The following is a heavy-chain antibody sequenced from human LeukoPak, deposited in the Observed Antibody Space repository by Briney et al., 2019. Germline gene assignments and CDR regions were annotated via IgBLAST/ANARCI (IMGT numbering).Heavy chain of an antibody. J-gene: IGHJ3*02. D-gene: IGHD3-3*01. V-gene: IGHV4-59*01. CDR2: IYYSGST. Sequence: SETLSLTCTVSGGSISSYYWSWIRQPPGKGLEWIGYIYYSGSTNHNPSLKSRVTISVDTSKNQFSLKLSSVTAADTAVYYCARPTYDFSWTEDGPAFDIWGQGTMVTVSS. CDR3: ARPTYDFSWTEDGPAFDI. CDR1: GGSISSYY.